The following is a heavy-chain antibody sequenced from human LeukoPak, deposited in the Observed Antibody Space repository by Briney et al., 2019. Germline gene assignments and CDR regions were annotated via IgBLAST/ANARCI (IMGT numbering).Heavy chain of an antibody. J-gene: IGHJ4*02. CDR1: GGSFSGYY. D-gene: IGHD6-13*01. CDR3: ARGRPIGVAAAGVFDY. CDR2: INHSGST. Sequence: SEPLSLTCAVYGGSFSGYYWSWIRQPPGKGLEWIGEINHSGSTNYNPSLKSRVTISVDTSKNQFSLKLSSVTAADTAVYYCARGRPIGVAAAGVFDYWGQGTLVTVSS. V-gene: IGHV4-34*01.